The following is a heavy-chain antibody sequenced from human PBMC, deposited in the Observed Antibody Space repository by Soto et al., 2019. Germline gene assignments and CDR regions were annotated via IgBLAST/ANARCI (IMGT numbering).Heavy chain of an antibody. V-gene: IGHV1-18*01. J-gene: IGHJ4*02. CDR1: GYPFTSYG. Sequence: QVQLVQSGAEVKKAGASVKVSCKTSGYPFTSYGINWVRQAPGQGPEWMGWISAYNGKTSYTQKFQGRVTMTTDTSTSTAYMARRSLRSDDTAVYYCARDRLSAVTCLLHYWGQGTLVTVSS. CDR2: ISAYNGKT. D-gene: IGHD2-21*02. CDR3: ARDRLSAVTCLLHY.